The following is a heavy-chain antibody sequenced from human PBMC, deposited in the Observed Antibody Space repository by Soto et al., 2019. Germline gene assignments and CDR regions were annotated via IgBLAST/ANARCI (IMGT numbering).Heavy chain of an antibody. CDR3: AEAFGLAGYYFDY. CDR1: GFTFSSYG. CDR2: ISYDGSNK. J-gene: IGHJ4*02. V-gene: IGHV3-30*18. Sequence: QVQLVESGGGVVQPGRSLRLSCAASGFTFSSYGMHWVRQAPGKGLEWVAVISYDGSNKYYADSVKGRFTISRDNSKNTLYLQMNSLRAEDTAVYYCAEAFGLAGYYFDYWGQGTLVTVSS. D-gene: IGHD3-16*01.